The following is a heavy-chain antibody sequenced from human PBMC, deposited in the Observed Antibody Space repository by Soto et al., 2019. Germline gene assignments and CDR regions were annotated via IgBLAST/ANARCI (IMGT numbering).Heavy chain of an antibody. V-gene: IGHV4-39*01. J-gene: IGHJ4*02. D-gene: IGHD3-10*02. CDR3: ARVTMYTPDFDY. CDR1: GGSISSSSYY. CDR2: IYYSGST. Sequence: SETLSLTCTVSGGSISSSSYYWGWIRPPPGKGLEWIGSIYYSGSTYYNPSLKSRVTISVDTSKNQFSLKLSSVTAADTAVYYCARVTMYTPDFDYWGQGTLVTVSS.